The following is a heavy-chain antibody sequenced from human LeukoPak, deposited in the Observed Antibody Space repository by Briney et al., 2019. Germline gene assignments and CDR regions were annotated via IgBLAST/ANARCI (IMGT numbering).Heavy chain of an antibody. J-gene: IGHJ6*03. D-gene: IGHD6-13*01. CDR3: ARGRLAVGNMDV. Sequence: SETLSLTCTVSGGSVSNGDFFWSWIRQPPGKGLECIGYIYYTGSTYYNPSLKSRVTMSVDTSKNQFSLKLSSVTAADTAVYYCARGRLAVGNMDVRGKGTTVTVSS. V-gene: IGHV4-30-4*01. CDR1: GGSVSNGDFF. CDR2: IYYTGST.